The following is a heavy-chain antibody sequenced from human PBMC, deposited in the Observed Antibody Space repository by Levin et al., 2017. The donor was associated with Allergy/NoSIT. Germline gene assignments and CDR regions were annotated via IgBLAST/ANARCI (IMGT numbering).Heavy chain of an antibody. J-gene: IGHJ5*02. V-gene: IGHV4-59*01. CDR2: IYHSGST. Sequence: SETLSLTCTVSGASISSYYWSWIRQPPGKGLEWIGYIYHSGSTSYNPSLKSRVTISVDTSKNQFSLKLSSVTAADTAVYYCARYTDCSSTSCYADWFDPWGQGTLVTVSS. CDR3: ARYTDCSSTSCYADWFDP. D-gene: IGHD2-2*01. CDR1: GASISSYY.